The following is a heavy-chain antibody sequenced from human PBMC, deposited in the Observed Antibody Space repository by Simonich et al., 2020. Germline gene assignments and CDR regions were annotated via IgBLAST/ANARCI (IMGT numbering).Heavy chain of an antibody. CDR3: AREGFSGSYYDY. CDR2: INHSGST. CDR1: GGSFSGYY. Sequence: QVQLQQWGAGLLKPSETLSLTCAVYGGSFSGYYWCWIRQPPGKGLEWMGEINHSGSTNSNPSLKSRVTISVDTSKNQFSLKLSSVTAADTAVYYCAREGFSGSYYDYWGQGTLVTVSS. V-gene: IGHV4-34*01. D-gene: IGHD1-26*01. J-gene: IGHJ4*02.